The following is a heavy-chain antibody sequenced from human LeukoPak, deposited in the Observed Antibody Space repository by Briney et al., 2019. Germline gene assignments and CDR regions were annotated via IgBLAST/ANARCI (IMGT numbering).Heavy chain of an antibody. V-gene: IGHV4-34*01. CDR3: ARQRIPIYGSGRHNIDY. CDR1: GGSFSGYY. D-gene: IGHD3-10*01. Sequence: PSETLSLTCAVYGGSFSGYYWSWIRQPPGKGLEWIGEINHSGSTNYNPSLKSRVTISVDTSKNQFSLKLSSVTAADTAVYYCARQRIPIYGSGRHNIDYWGQGTLVTVSS. J-gene: IGHJ4*02. CDR2: INHSGST.